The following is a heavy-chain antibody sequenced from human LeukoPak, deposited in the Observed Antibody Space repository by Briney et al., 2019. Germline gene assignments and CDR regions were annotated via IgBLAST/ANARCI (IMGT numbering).Heavy chain of an antibody. CDR2: MFYGGTT. CDR3: ARWRVGATPYYYYYMDV. Sequence: PSETLSLTCTVSGYSISSGYYWGWIRQPPGKGLEWIGIMFYGGTTYHNPSLKSRVTIFVDTSKTQFSLNLNSVTASDTAVYYCARWRVGATPYYYYYMDVWGKGTTVTVSS. J-gene: IGHJ6*03. V-gene: IGHV4-38-2*02. CDR1: GYSISSGYY. D-gene: IGHD1-26*01.